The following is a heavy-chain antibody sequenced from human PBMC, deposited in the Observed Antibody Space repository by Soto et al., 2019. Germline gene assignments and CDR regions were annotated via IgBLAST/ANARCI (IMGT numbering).Heavy chain of an antibody. CDR3: ARDGEDIVVVPAAMLYYYYMDV. J-gene: IGHJ6*03. V-gene: IGHV3-33*01. Sequence: QVQLVESGGGVVQPGRSLRLSCAASGFTFSSYGMHWVRQAPGKGLEWVAVIWYDGSNKYYADSVKGRFTISRDNSRNTLYLEMNSLRAEETAVYYCARDGEDIVVVPAAMLYYYYMDVWGKGTTVTVSS. CDR1: GFTFSSYG. CDR2: IWYDGSNK. D-gene: IGHD2-2*01.